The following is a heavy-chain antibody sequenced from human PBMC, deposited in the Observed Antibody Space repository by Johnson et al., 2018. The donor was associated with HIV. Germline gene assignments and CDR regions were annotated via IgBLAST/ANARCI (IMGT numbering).Heavy chain of an antibody. D-gene: IGHD3-10*01. CDR3: AKDVAYYYGSGSRDAFDI. CDR1: GFTFSSYG. V-gene: IGHV3-30*18. CDR2: ISYDGSNK. Sequence: QVQLVESGGGVVQPGRSLRLSCAASGFTFSSYGMHWVRQAPGKGLEWVAVISYDGSNKYYADSMKGRLTISRDNSKNTLYLQMNSLRAEDTAVYYCAKDVAYYYGSGSRDAFDIWGQGTMVTVSS. J-gene: IGHJ3*02.